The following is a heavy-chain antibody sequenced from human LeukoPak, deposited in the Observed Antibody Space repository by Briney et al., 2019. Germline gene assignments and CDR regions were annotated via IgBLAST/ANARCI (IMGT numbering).Heavy chain of an antibody. CDR3: ARPTLRNTAMYTSFDS. Sequence: GGSLKISCKGSGYSFTSYWIGWVRQMPGKGLEWMGIIYPGDSDTRYSPSFQGQVTISADKSISTAYLQWSSLRASDTAMYYCARPTLRNTAMYTSFDSWGREPWSPSPQ. D-gene: IGHD5-18*01. CDR1: GYSFTSYW. J-gene: IGHJ4*02. CDR2: IYPGDSDT. V-gene: IGHV5-51*01.